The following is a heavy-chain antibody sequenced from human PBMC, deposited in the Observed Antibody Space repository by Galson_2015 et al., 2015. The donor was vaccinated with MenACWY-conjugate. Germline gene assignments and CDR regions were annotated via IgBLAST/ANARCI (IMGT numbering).Heavy chain of an antibody. Sequence: SLRLSCAVSGFTFSRYWMHWVRQAPGKGLEWVADIKPDGSEKYYADSVKGRFTISRDNVKNSLYLQMNSLRAEDTAVYYCASEDYYYDSGSRRKLSMDYWGQGTLVTVSS. CDR3: ASEDYYYDSGSRRKLSMDY. J-gene: IGHJ4*02. D-gene: IGHD3-10*01. CDR1: GFTFSRYW. CDR2: IKPDGSEK. V-gene: IGHV3-7*03.